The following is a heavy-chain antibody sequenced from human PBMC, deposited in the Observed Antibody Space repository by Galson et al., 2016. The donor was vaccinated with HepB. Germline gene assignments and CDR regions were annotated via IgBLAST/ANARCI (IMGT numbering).Heavy chain of an antibody. J-gene: IGHJ4*02. CDR1: GFIFSDYA. Sequence: SLRLSCAASGFIFSDYAMHWVRQAPGRGLEWVAVISYHGSEKYYGESAKGRFTISRDNSRNTLYLEMNSLRAEDSAVYFCARDPLVGAPDYFDYWGQGVLVTVSS. CDR3: ARDPLVGAPDYFDY. D-gene: IGHD1-26*01. V-gene: IGHV3-30-3*01. CDR2: ISYHGSEK.